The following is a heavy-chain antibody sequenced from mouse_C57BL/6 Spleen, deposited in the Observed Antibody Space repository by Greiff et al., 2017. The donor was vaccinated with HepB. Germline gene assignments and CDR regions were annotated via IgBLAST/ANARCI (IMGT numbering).Heavy chain of an antibody. CDR2: ISNLAYSI. J-gene: IGHJ4*01. Sequence: EVQGVESGGGLVQPGGSLKLSCAASGFTFSDYGMAWVRQAPRKGPEWVAFISNLAYSIYYADTVTGRFTISRENAKNTLYLEMSSLRSEDTAMYYCARRGDYDVGDYWGQGTSVTVSS. D-gene: IGHD2-4*01. V-gene: IGHV5-15*01. CDR3: ARRGDYDVGDY. CDR1: GFTFSDYG.